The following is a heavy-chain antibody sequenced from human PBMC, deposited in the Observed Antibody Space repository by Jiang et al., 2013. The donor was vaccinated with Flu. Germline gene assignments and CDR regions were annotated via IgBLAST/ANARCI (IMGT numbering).Heavy chain of an antibody. CDR3: ASTTVTDYYYYYGMDV. V-gene: IGHV1-69*10. CDR2: IIPILGIA. D-gene: IGHD4-17*01. J-gene: IGHJ6*02. CDR1: GGTFSSYA. Sequence: CKASGGTFSSYAISWVRQAPGQGLEWMGGIIPILGIANYAQKFQGRVTITADKSTSTAYMELSSLRSEDTAVYYCASTTVTDYYYYYGMDVWGQGTTVTVSS.